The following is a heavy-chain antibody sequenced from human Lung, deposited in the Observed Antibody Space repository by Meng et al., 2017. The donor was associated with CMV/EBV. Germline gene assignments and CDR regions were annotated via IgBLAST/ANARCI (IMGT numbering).Heavy chain of an antibody. D-gene: IGHD2-2*01. CDR1: GFTFSSYA. CDR3: ARGYCSSTSCYGGYYFDY. J-gene: IGHJ4*02. Sequence: SXKIPXAASGFTFSSYAMHWVRQAPGKGLEWVAVISYDGSNKYYADSVKGRFTISRDNSKNTLYLQMNSLRAEDTAVYYCARGYCSSTSCYGGYYFDYWGQGXLVTVSS. V-gene: IGHV3-30-3*01. CDR2: ISYDGSNK.